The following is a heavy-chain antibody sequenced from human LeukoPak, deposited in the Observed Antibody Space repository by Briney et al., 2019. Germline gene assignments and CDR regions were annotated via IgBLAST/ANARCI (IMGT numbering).Heavy chain of an antibody. CDR3: TTDRKELENH. CDR2: IRANAEGGTA. J-gene: IGHJ5*02. Sequence: GGSLRLSCAGSGFSFSSAWMSWVRQAPGKGLEWVGRIRANAEGGTADYAAPVKGRFTISRDDTENTVYLQMTSLKIEDTATYYCTTDRKELENHWGRGTLVTVSS. V-gene: IGHV3-15*01. D-gene: IGHD1-7*01. CDR1: GFSFSSAW.